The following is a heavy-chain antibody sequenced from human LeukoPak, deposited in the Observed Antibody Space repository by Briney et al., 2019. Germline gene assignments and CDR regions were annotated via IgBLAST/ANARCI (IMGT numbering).Heavy chain of an antibody. V-gene: IGHV3-30*03. CDR2: ISYDGSNK. Sequence: GRSLRLSCAASGFTYSSYGMHWVRQAPGKGLEWVAVISYDGSNKYYADSVKGRFTISRDNSKNTLYLQMNSLRAEDTAVYYCARDRYSSSFTATYYYYYMDVWGKGTTVTVSS. D-gene: IGHD6-13*01. CDR3: ARDRYSSSFTATYYYYYMDV. J-gene: IGHJ6*03. CDR1: GFTYSSYG.